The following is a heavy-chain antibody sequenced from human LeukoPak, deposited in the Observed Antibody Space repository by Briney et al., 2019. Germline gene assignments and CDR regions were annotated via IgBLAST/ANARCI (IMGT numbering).Heavy chain of an antibody. CDR2: IIPILGIA. D-gene: IGHD1-26*01. CDR1: GYTFTSYD. Sequence: GASVKVSCKASGYTFTSYDINWVRQATGQGLEWMGRIIPILGIANYAQKFQGRVTITADKSTSTAYMELSSLRSEDTAVYYCASGRGATAIWGQGTMVTVSS. V-gene: IGHV1-69*04. J-gene: IGHJ3*02. CDR3: ASGRGATAI.